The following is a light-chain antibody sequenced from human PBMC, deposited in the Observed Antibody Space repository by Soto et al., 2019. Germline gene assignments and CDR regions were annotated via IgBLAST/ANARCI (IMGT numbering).Light chain of an antibody. CDR1: QSVRSNY. J-gene: IGKJ1*01. Sequence: EIVLTQSPDTLSLSPGERATLSCRASQSVRSNYLAWYRQTPGQAPRLLIYGASNRATGIPDRFSGSGSGTDFTLIISRLEPEDFALYYCQQYGSSPWTFGQGTKVEIK. V-gene: IGKV3-20*01. CDR2: GAS. CDR3: QQYGSSPWT.